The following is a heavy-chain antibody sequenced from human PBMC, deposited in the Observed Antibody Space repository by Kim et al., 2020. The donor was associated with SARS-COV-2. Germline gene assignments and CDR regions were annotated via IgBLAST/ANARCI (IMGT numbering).Heavy chain of an antibody. V-gene: IGHV4-34*01. CDR2: INDSGRT. J-gene: IGHJ6*02. Sequence: SETLSLTCAVYGGSFSGYYWSWIRQPPGKGLEWIGEINDSGRTNYNPSPKSRVTISVDTSNNQFSLKLSSVTGADTAVYYCARGRDESSSCYNYYYYGMDVWGQGTTVTVSS. CDR1: GGSFSGYY. D-gene: IGHD6-13*01. CDR3: ARGRDESSSCYNYYYYGMDV.